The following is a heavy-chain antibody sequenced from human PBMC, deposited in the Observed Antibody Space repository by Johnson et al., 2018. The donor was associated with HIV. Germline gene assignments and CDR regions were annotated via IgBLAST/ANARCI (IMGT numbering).Heavy chain of an antibody. D-gene: IGHD2-21*01. J-gene: IGHJ3*01. V-gene: IGHV3-20*04. CDR2: INWNGGST. Sequence: VQLVESGGGVVRPGGSLRLSCAASGFTFDDYGMSWVRQAPGKGLEWVSGINWNGGSTGYADSVQGGFTISRDNAKNYLYLQMNSLRVEDTALYYCARGIGDEYAFDVWGQGTMVTVSS. CDR3: ARGIGDEYAFDV. CDR1: GFTFDDYG.